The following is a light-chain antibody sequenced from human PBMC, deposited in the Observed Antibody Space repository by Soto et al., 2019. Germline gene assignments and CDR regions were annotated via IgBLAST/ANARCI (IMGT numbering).Light chain of an antibody. J-gene: IGKJ5*01. CDR2: DAS. CDR3: QQRSNWPRIT. V-gene: IGKV3-11*01. CDR1: QSVSSY. Sequence: EIVLTQSPATLSLSPGERATLSFVASQSVSSYLAWYQQKPGQAPRLLIYDASNRATGIPARFSGSGSGTDFTLTISSLEPEDFAVYYCQQRSNWPRITFGQGTRLEIK.